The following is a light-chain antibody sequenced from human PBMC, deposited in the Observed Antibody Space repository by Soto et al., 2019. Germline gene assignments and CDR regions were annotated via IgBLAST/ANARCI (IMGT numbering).Light chain of an antibody. CDR2: DVS. J-gene: IGLJ2*01. Sequence: QSALTQPASVSGSPGQSITISCTGTSGDVGGYNYVSWYQQHPGKVPKVMIYDVSNRPSGVSNRFSGSKSGNTASLTISGLQTEDEADYYCSSYTTSSSVVFGGGTQLTVL. CDR3: SSYTTSSSVV. V-gene: IGLV2-14*01. CDR1: SGDVGGYNY.